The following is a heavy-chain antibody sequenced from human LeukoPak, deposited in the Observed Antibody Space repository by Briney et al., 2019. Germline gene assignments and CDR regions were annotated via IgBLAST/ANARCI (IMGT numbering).Heavy chain of an antibody. D-gene: IGHD3-22*01. V-gene: IGHV3-48*03. J-gene: IGHJ3*02. CDR1: GFTFSGYE. Sequence: GGSLRLSCAASGFTFSGYEMSWVRQAPGKGLEWVSYISSSGNTIYYADSVKGRFTISRDNAKNSLYLQMNSLRAEDTAVYYCARESSGAGGAFDIWGQGTMVTVSS. CDR2: ISSSGNTI. CDR3: ARESSGAGGAFDI.